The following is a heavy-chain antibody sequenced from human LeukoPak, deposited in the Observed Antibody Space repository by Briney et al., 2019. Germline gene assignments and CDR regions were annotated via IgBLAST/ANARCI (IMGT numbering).Heavy chain of an antibody. V-gene: IGHV4-38-2*01. CDR3: ARISRVMPFDP. D-gene: IGHD3-16*01. CDR1: GFTFDDYG. J-gene: IGHJ5*02. CDR2: IYHSGST. Sequence: GSLRLSCAASGFTFDDYGMSWIRQPPGKGLEWIGSIYHSGSTYYNPSLKSRVTISVDTSKNQFSLKLSSVTAADTAVYYCARISRVMPFDPWGQGTLVTVSS.